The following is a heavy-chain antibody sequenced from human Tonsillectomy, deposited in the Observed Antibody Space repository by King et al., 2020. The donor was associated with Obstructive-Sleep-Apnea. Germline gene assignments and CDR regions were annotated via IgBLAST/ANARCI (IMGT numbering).Heavy chain of an antibody. V-gene: IGHV2-70*11. CDR3: ARIPPAGSGSEFDY. CDR1: GFSLSTSGMC. D-gene: IGHD3-10*01. CDR2: IDWDDDK. Sequence: VTLKESGPALVKPTQTLTLTCSFSGFSLSTSGMCVTWIRQPPGKALEWLARIDWDDDKYYSTSLKTRLTISKDTSKNQVVLTMTNMDPVDTATYFCARIPPAGSGSEFDYWGQGTVVTVSS. J-gene: IGHJ4*02.